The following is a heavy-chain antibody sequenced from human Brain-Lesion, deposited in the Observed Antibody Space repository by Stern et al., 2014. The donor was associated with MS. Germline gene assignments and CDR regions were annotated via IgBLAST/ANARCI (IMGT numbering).Heavy chain of an antibody. CDR3: ARAVRNQLLSEY. V-gene: IGHV1-8*01. Sequence: QVQLVQYGSAVKKPGASVKGSCKASGYTFSSYDITWVRQASGHGLEWMGWMNPYSGNTGYAQKFKGRVSMTSAPSISTVYMELTSLTSDDTAVYFCARAVRNQLLSEYWGQGTLVTVSS. CDR2: MNPYSGNT. D-gene: IGHD2-2*01. CDR1: GYTFSSYD. J-gene: IGHJ4*02.